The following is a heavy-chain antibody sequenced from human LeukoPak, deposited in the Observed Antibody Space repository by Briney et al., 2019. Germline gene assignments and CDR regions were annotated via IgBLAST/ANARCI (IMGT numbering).Heavy chain of an antibody. V-gene: IGHV4-59*01. CDR3: ARGDPGITGTTYFDY. D-gene: IGHD1-20*01. CDR2: IYYGGST. J-gene: IGHJ4*02. Sequence: SETLSLTCTVSGGSISSYYWSWIRQPPGKGLEWIGYIYYGGSTNYNPSLKSRVTISVDTSKNQFSLKLSSVTAADTAVYYCARGDPGITGTTYFDYWGQGTLVTVSS. CDR1: GGSISSYY.